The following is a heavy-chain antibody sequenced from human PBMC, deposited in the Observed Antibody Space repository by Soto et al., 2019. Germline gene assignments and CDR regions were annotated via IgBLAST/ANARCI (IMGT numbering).Heavy chain of an antibody. CDR3: AKDRQYLLDYLHN. Sequence: GALRLSCGVSGFTVTSNGASWVRQAPGKGLEWVSAISPNGQGIWYADSVKGRFTISRDISGNTVFLQMDILRAEDTAVYYCAKDRQYLLDYLHNWRQGTLLTASS. V-gene: IGHV3-23*01. J-gene: IGHJ4*02. CDR2: ISPNGQGI. D-gene: IGHD4-4*01. CDR1: GFTVTSNG.